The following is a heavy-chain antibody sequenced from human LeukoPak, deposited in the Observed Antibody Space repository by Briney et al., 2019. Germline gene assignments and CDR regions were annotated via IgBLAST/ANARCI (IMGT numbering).Heavy chain of an antibody. V-gene: IGHV1-69*05. CDR1: GDTFSSYA. CDR3: ARSDYYYYYYMDV. Sequence: SVKVSCKVSGDTFSSYAINWVRQAPGQGLEWMGKIIPLFGTADYAQKLQGRVTITTDESTITAYMELSSLRSKDTAVYYCARSDYYYYYYMDVWGKGTTVTVSS. D-gene: IGHD4/OR15-4a*01. CDR2: IIPLFGTA. J-gene: IGHJ6*03.